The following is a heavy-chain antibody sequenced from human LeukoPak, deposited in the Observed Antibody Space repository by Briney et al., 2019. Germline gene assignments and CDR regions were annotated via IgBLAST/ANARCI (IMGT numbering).Heavy chain of an antibody. CDR3: ASDTSGPDY. V-gene: IGHV3-7*01. CDR1: EFSFSNFA. Sequence: GGSLRLSCAASEFSFSNFAMYWVRQPPGKGLEWVANIKQDGSEKYYVDSVKGRFTISRDNAKNSLYLQMNSLRAEDTAVYYCASDTSGPDYWGQGTLVTVSS. J-gene: IGHJ4*02. CDR2: IKQDGSEK.